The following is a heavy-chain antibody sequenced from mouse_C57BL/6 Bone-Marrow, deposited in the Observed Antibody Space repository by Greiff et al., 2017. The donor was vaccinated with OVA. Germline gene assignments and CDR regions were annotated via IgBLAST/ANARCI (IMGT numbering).Heavy chain of an antibody. J-gene: IGHJ2*01. Sequence: VQLQQSGPVLVKPGASVKMSCKASGYTFTDYYMNWVKQSHGKSLEWIGVINPYNGGTSYNQKFKGKATLTVDKSSSTAYMELNSLTSEDYAVDYCERKLRPYFDYWGQGTTLTVSS. CDR1: GYTFTDYY. D-gene: IGHD1-2*01. V-gene: IGHV1-19*01. CDR3: ERKLRPYFDY. CDR2: INPYNGGT.